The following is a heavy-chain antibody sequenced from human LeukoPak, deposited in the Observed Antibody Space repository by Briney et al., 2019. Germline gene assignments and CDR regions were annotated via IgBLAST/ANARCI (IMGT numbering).Heavy chain of an antibody. J-gene: IGHJ3*02. CDR1: GFTFSSYE. CDR3: ARAMRVRDGALGDAFGI. CDR2: ISSSGSTI. D-gene: IGHD3-10*01. V-gene: IGHV3-48*03. Sequence: GGSLRLSCAASGFTFSSYEMNWVRQAPGKGLEWVSYISSSGSTIYYADSVKGRFTISRDNSKNTLYLQMNSLRAEDTVVYYCARAMRVRDGALGDAFGIWGQGTMVTVSS.